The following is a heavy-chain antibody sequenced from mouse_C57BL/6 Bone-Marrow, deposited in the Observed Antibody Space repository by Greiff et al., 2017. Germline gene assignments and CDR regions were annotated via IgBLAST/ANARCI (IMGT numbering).Heavy chain of an antibody. CDR3: ARGGGSGIY. Sequence: QVQLKQPGAELVRPGSSVKLSCKASGYTFTSYWMHWVKQRPIQGLEWIGNIDPSDSETHYNQKFKDKATLTVDKYSSTAYMQLSSLTSEDSAVYYCARGGGSGIYWGQGTTLTVSS. CDR1: GYTFTSYW. CDR2: IDPSDSET. J-gene: IGHJ2*01. D-gene: IGHD3-2*02. V-gene: IGHV1-52*01.